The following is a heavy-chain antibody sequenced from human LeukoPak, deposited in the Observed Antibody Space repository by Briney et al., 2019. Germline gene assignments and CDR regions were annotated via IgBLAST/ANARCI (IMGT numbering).Heavy chain of an antibody. CDR1: RFTFSSYG. CDR3: AKGGSSGSEIDY. CDR2: IQYDGSNE. J-gene: IGHJ4*02. V-gene: IGHV3-30*02. Sequence: GGSLRLSCAASRFTFSSYGMHWLRQAPGEGLEGVAYIQYDGSNEQYADSVKGRVTISRDNSKNTLYLQMNSLRAEDTAVYYCAKGGSSGSEIDYWGQGTLVTVSS. D-gene: IGHD6-13*01.